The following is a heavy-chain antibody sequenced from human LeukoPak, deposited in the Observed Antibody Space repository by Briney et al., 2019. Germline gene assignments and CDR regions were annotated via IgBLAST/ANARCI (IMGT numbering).Heavy chain of an antibody. CDR3: AKLDGSMDYYLYY. CDR2: INQDGSEK. CDR1: GFTFSSYW. J-gene: IGHJ4*02. V-gene: IGHV3-7*03. D-gene: IGHD2/OR15-2a*01. Sequence: PGGSLRLSCAASGFTFSSYWMSWVRQAPGKGLEWVADINQDGSEKYYVDSVKGRFTISRDNAKNSLYLQMNSLRAEDTAVYYCAKLDGSMDYYLYYWVQGTLVTVSS.